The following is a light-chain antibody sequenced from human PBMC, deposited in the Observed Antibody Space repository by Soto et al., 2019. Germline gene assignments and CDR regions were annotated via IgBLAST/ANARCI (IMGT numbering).Light chain of an antibody. Sequence: AILMTQSPSSLSASTGDRVTITCRASQGISSYLAWYQQKPGKAPKLLIYAASTLQSGVPSRFSGSGSGTDFTLTISCLQSEDFATYYCQQYYSYPQTFGQGTKVDIK. CDR1: QGISSY. V-gene: IGKV1-8*01. CDR2: AAS. J-gene: IGKJ1*01. CDR3: QQYYSYPQT.